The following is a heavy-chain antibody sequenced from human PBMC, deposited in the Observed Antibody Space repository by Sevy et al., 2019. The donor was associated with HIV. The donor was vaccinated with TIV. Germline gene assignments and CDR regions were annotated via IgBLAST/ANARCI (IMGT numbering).Heavy chain of an antibody. CDR3: VYYDFWSGSSEYYMDV. V-gene: IGHV3-74*01. D-gene: IGHD3-3*01. Sequence: GGSLRLSCAASGFTFTNYWMHWVRQAPGKGLVWVSRINSDGGITTYADSVKGRFTISRDNAKNTLYLRMNSLSAEDTAVYYCVYYDFWSGSSEYYMDVWGKGTTVTVSS. J-gene: IGHJ6*03. CDR2: INSDGGIT. CDR1: GFTFTNYW.